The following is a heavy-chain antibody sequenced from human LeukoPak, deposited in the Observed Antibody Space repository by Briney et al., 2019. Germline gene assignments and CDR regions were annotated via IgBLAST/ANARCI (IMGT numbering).Heavy chain of an antibody. V-gene: IGHV4-38-2*02. CDR1: GYSISSGYY. CDR2: ISHSGNT. J-gene: IGHJ3*02. CDR3: ATSIVGAREGAFDI. Sequence: SETLSLTCTVSGYSISSGYYWGWIRQPPGKGLEWIGSISHSGNTYYSPSLKSRVTISLDTSKNQFSLKLSSVTATDTAVYYCATSIVGAREGAFDIWGQGTMVTVSS. D-gene: IGHD1-26*01.